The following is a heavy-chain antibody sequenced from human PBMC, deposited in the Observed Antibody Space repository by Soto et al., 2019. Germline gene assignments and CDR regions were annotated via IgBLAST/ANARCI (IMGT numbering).Heavy chain of an antibody. J-gene: IGHJ4*02. CDR3: AKEPYDSTGFYYSFHH. V-gene: IGHV3-30*18. CDR1: GFTFSSYG. D-gene: IGHD3-22*01. CDR2: ISSDGSDK. Sequence: GGSLRLSCAASGFTFSSYGMHWVRQAPGKGLEWVAVISSDGSDKNYADSVKGRFSISRDNSRNTLFLQMNSLRPEDTAVFYCAKEPYDSTGFYYSFHHWGQGTLVTVSS.